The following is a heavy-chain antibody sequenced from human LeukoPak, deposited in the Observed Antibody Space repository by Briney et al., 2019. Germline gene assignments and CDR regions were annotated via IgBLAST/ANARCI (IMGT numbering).Heavy chain of an antibody. J-gene: IGHJ3*02. D-gene: IGHD4-11*01. Sequence: GGSLRLSCAASGFTFSDHYMYWVRQAPGKGLEWVGRTRNKANSYTTEYAASVKGRFTISRDDSKNSLYLQMNSLKTEDTAVYYCAREENDYDAFDIWGQGTMVTVSS. CDR1: GFTFSDHY. V-gene: IGHV3-72*01. CDR2: TRNKANSYTT. CDR3: AREENDYDAFDI.